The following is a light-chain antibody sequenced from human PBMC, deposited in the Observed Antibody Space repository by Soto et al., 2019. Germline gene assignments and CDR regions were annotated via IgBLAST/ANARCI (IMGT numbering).Light chain of an antibody. Sequence: DIQLTQSPSFLSASVGDRVTITCRASRGISFYLAWYQQKPGKAPKLLIYGASTLQSGVPPRFSGSGSGTDFTLTISRLEPEDVAVFYCQQYAESPITFGQGTRLEIK. J-gene: IGKJ5*01. CDR1: RGISFY. CDR2: GAS. V-gene: IGKV1-9*01. CDR3: QQYAESPIT.